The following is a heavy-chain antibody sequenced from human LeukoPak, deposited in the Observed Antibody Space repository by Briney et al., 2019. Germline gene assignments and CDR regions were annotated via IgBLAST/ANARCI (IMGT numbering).Heavy chain of an antibody. V-gene: IGHV4-39*07. Sequence: SETLSLTCTVSGGSISSSSYYWGWIRQPPGKGLEWIGSIYYSGSTYYNPSLKSRVTISVDTSKNQFSLKLSSVTAADTAVYYCARDRGDYSWYFDLWGRGTLVTVSS. D-gene: IGHD4-17*01. J-gene: IGHJ2*01. CDR3: ARDRGDYSWYFDL. CDR2: IYYSGST. CDR1: GGSISSSSYY.